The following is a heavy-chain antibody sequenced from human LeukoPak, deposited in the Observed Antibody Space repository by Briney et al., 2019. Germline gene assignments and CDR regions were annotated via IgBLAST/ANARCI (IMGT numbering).Heavy chain of an antibody. V-gene: IGHV3-23*01. Sequence: GGSLRLSCAASGFTFNNYAMSWVRQAPGTGLECVSGISGSGDSTYYADSVKGRFTISRDNSKNTLYLQMNSLRAEDTAVYYCARELVFSGYRALDTFDVWGQGTMVTVSS. CDR2: ISGSGDST. D-gene: IGHD3-22*01. CDR1: GFTFNNYA. J-gene: IGHJ3*01. CDR3: ARELVFSGYRALDTFDV.